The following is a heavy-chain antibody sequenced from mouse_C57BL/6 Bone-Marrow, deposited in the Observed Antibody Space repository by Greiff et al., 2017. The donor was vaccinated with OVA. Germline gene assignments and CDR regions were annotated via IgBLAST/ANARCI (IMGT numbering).Heavy chain of an antibody. Sequence: QVQLKESGPELVKPGASVKLSCKASGYTFTSYDINWVKQRPGQGLEWIGWIYPRDGSTKYNEKFKGKATLTVDTSSSTAYMELHSLTSADSAVYFCARKAGGYFDYWGQGTPLSVSS. CDR1: GYTFTSYD. CDR3: ARKAGGYFDY. V-gene: IGHV1-85*01. CDR2: IYPRDGST. J-gene: IGHJ2*01. D-gene: IGHD4-1*01.